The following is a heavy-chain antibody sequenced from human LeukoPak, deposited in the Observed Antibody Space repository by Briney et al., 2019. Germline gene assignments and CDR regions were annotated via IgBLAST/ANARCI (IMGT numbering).Heavy chain of an antibody. Sequence: LRLSCAASGFTFSSYAMSWVRQAPGKGLEWIGYIYHSGSTYYNPSLKSRVTISVDRSKNQFSLKLSSVTAADTAVYYCARFLLTTIDYWGQGTLVTVSS. CDR1: GFTFSSYA. J-gene: IGHJ4*02. V-gene: IGHV4-30-2*01. CDR3: ARFLLTTIDY. D-gene: IGHD4/OR15-4a*01. CDR2: IYHSGST.